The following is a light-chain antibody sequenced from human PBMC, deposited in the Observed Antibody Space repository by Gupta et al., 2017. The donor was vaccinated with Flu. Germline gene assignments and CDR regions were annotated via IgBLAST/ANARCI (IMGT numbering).Light chain of an antibody. V-gene: IGLV2-8*01. J-gene: IGLJ1*01. CDR3: SSYAGSNSLYV. CDR2: GVS. CDR1: SIAVGGYNY. Sequence: HSPLPQPPSPSVSPAPSVTISCTGTSIAVGGYNYVSWYQQHPGKAPKLMIYGVSKRPSGVPDRFSGSKSGNTASLTVSGLQAEDEADYYGSSYAGSNSLYVFGSGTKVTVL.